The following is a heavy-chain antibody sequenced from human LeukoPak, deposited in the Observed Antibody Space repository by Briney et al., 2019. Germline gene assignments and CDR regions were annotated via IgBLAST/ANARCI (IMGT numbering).Heavy chain of an antibody. CDR3: ASSHYSSTWYVYDY. CDR1: GYIFTNYD. Sequence: GASVKASCKASGYIFTNYDINWVRQATGQGLEWMGWVNPNSGITGYAQKFQGRVTMTRNTSISTAYMELSGLRSDDTAVYYCASSHYSSTWYVYDYWGQGTLVTVSS. D-gene: IGHD2-2*01. V-gene: IGHV1-8*01. J-gene: IGHJ4*02. CDR2: VNPNSGIT.